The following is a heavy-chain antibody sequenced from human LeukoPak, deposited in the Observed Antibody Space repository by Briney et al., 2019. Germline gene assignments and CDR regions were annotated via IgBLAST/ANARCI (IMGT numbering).Heavy chain of an antibody. V-gene: IGHV3-21*01. CDR2: ISSSSSYI. CDR3: AREADYDILTGLENYYYYMDV. CDR1: GFTFSSYS. D-gene: IGHD3-9*01. J-gene: IGHJ6*03. Sequence: GGSLRLSCAASGFTFSSYSMNWVRQAPGKGLEWVSSISSSSSYIYYADSVRGRFTISRDNAKNSLYLQMNSLRAEDTAVYYCAREADYDILTGLENYYYYMDVWGKGTTVTVSS.